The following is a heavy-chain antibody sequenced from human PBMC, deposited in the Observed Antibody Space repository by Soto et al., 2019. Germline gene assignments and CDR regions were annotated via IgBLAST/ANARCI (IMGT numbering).Heavy chain of an antibody. V-gene: IGHV3-30-3*01. CDR3: ARDFPVAGYYYYGMDV. CDR2: ISYDGSNK. CDR1: GFTFSSYA. D-gene: IGHD6-19*01. Sequence: GGSLRLSCAASGFTFSSYAMHWVRQAPGKGLEWVAVISYDGSNKYYADSVKGRFTISRDNSKNTLYLQMNSLRAEDTAVYYCARDFPVAGYYYYGMDVWGQGTTVTVSS. J-gene: IGHJ6*02.